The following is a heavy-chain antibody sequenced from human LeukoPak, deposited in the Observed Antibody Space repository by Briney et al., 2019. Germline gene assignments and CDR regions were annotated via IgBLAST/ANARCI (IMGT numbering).Heavy chain of an antibody. V-gene: IGHV1-69*05. Sequence: SVKVSCKASGGTFSSYAISWVRQAPGQGLEWMGRIIPIFGTANYAQKFQGRVTITTDESTSTAYMELSSLRAEDTAVYYCARERDYGDPRDWGQGTLVTVSS. CDR3: ARERDYGDPRD. CDR2: IIPIFGTA. D-gene: IGHD4-17*01. J-gene: IGHJ4*02. CDR1: GGTFSSYA.